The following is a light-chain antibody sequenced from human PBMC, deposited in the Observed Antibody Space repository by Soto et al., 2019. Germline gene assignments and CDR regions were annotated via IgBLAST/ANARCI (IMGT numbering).Light chain of an antibody. CDR2: AAS. V-gene: IGKV1-9*01. Sequence: DIQLTQSPSFLSASVGDRVIITCRASQGISSYLAWYQQKPGKAPNLLIYAASTLQSGVPSRFSGSGSATEFTLTISRLQPEDFATYYCQQLNSYPLTFGGGTKVEIK. CDR3: QQLNSYPLT. J-gene: IGKJ4*01. CDR1: QGISSY.